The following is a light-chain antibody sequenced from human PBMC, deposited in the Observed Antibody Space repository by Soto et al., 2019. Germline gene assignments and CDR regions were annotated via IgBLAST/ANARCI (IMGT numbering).Light chain of an antibody. CDR1: QSVGSF. CDR3: QQSYHTPLT. CDR2: AAS. J-gene: IGKJ4*01. Sequence: DIQMTQSPSSLSASVGDRVTISCRASQSVGSFFQLYQQQPGKAPRLLIYAASTLQSGVPARFSGSGHGTDFTLTISSLQPEDFATYYCQQSYHTPLTFGGGTKVEV. V-gene: IGKV1-39*01.